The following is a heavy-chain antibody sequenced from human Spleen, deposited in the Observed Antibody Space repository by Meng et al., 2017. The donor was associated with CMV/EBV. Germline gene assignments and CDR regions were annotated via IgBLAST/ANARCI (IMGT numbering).Heavy chain of an antibody. CDR3: AKEGIAARRTVYGMDV. CDR2: IRYDGSNK. J-gene: IGHJ6*02. Sequence: GESLKISCAASGFTFGDYAMSWVRQAPGKGLEWVAFIRYDGSNKYYADSVKGRFTISRDNSKNTLYLQMNSLRAEDTAVYYCAKEGIAARRTVYGMDVWGQGTTVTVSS. V-gene: IGHV3-30*02. D-gene: IGHD6-13*01. CDR1: GFTFGDYA.